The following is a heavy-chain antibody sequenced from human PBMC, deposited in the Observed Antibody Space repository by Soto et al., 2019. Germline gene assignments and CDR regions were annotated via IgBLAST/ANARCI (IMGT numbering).Heavy chain of an antibody. CDR3: ASLDGSAWREYFYGMDV. V-gene: IGHV3-23*01. D-gene: IGHD6-19*01. Sequence: GGSLRLSCEASGFTFSSYAMSWVRQAPGKGLEWVSVTGGYSGGTYYTDSVKGRFTISRDDSRNTVYLQMNSLRAEDTAVYYCASLDGSAWREYFYGMDVWGQGTTVTVSS. J-gene: IGHJ6*02. CDR2: TGGYSGGT. CDR1: GFTFSSYA.